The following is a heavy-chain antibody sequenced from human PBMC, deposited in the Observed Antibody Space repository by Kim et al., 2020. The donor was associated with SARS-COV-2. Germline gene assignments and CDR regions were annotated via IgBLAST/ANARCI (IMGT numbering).Heavy chain of an antibody. D-gene: IGHD2-15*01. V-gene: IGHV4-34*01. CDR3: ASLGYCSGGSCYSAKSFQH. CDR1: GGSFSGYY. Sequence: SETLSLTCAVYGGSFSGYYWSWIRQPPGKGLEWIGEINHSGSTNYNPSLKSRVTISVDTSKNQFSLKLSSVTAADTAVYYCASLGYCSGGSCYSAKSFQHWGQGTLVTVSS. J-gene: IGHJ1*01. CDR2: INHSGST.